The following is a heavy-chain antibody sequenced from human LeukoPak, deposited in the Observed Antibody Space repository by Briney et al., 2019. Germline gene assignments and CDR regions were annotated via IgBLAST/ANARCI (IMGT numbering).Heavy chain of an antibody. CDR2: ISSSSSYI. V-gene: IGHV3-11*06. CDR1: GFTFSDCY. Sequence: GGSLRLSCAASGFTFSDCYMSWIRQAPGKGLEWVSSISSSSSYIYYADSVKGRFTISRDNAKNSLYLQMNSLRAEDTAVYYCARVGVVRGVNYYYYGMDVWGQGTTVTVSS. J-gene: IGHJ6*02. D-gene: IGHD3-10*01. CDR3: ARVGVVRGVNYYYYGMDV.